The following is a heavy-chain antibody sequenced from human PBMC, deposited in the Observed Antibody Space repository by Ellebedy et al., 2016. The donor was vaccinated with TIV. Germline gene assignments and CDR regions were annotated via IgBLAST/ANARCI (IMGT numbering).Heavy chain of an antibody. CDR3: ARTDLRYGMDV. J-gene: IGHJ6*02. D-gene: IGHD3/OR15-3a*01. V-gene: IGHV4-38-2*02. CDR2: IYHSGST. Sequence: SETLSLTXTVSGYSISSGYSWGWIRQPPGKGLEWIGSIYHSGSTYYNPSLKSRVAISVDTSKNQFSLKLSSVTAADTAVYYCARTDLRYGMDVWGQGTTVTVSS. CDR1: GYSISSGYS.